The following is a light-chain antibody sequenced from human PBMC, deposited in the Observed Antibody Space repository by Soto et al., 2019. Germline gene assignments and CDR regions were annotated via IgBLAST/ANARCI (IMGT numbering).Light chain of an antibody. J-gene: IGKJ5*01. CDR3: QQYNNWPPIT. CDR1: QSVSSN. CDR2: GAS. V-gene: IGKV3-15*01. Sequence: EIVMTQSPATLSVSPGERSTLSCRASQSVSSNLAWYQQKPGQAPRLXXYGASTRATGIPARFSGSGSGTEFTLTISSLQSEDFAAYYCQQYNNWPPITFGQGTRLEIK.